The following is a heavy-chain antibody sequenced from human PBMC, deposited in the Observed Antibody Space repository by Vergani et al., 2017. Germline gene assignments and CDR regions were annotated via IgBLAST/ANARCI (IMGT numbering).Heavy chain of an antibody. J-gene: IGHJ2*01. CDR1: GGSISSGGYY. CDR2: IYYSGST. V-gene: IGHV4-31*03. CDR3: AREVGYGDYEGYWYFDL. Sequence: QVQLQQWGAGLLKPSQTLSLTCTVSGGSISSGGYYWSWIRQHPGKGLEWIGYIYYSGSTYYNPSLKSRVTISVDTSKNQFSLKLSSVTAADTAVYYCAREVGYGDYEGYWYFDLWGRGTLVTVSS. D-gene: IGHD4-17*01.